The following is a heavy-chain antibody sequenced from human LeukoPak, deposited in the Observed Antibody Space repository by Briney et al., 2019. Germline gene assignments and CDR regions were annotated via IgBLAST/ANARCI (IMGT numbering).Heavy chain of an antibody. J-gene: IGHJ4*02. Sequence: GGSLRLSCAASGFTFSTYAMHWVRQPPGKGLKWVSAISGSGGATYHADADSVKGRFIISRDNSKNTLYLQINSLRVEDTAVYYCAKDGYNYDSSGHFDYWGQGTLVTVSS. CDR1: GFTFSTYA. CDR3: AKDGYNYDSSGHFDY. CDR2: ISGSGGAT. D-gene: IGHD3-22*01. V-gene: IGHV3-23*01.